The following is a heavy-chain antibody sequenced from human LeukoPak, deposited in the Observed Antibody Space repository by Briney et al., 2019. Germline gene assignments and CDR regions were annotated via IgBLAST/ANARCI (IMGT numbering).Heavy chain of an antibody. V-gene: IGHV4-59*01. CDR3: ARDRVTYFDY. CDR2: IYYSGST. CDR1: GGSISSYY. D-gene: IGHD5-18*01. Sequence: SETLSLTCTASGGSISSYYWSWIRQPPGKGLEWIGYIYYSGSTNYNPSLKGRVTISVDTSKNQFSLKLSSVTAADTAVYYCARDRVTYFDYWGQGTLVTVSS. J-gene: IGHJ4*02.